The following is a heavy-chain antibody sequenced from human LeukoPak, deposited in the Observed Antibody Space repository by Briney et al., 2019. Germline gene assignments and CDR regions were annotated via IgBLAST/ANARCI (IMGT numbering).Heavy chain of an antibody. CDR1: GGSITNYY. CDR2: IHYSGST. D-gene: IGHD3-10*01. V-gene: IGHV4-59*12. CDR3: ARGFLYYRRFDP. J-gene: IGHJ5*02. Sequence: SGTLSLTCTVSGGSITNYYWTWIRQPPGKGLEWIGYIHYSGSTNYNPSLKSRVTISVDTSKNQFSLKLSSVTAADTAVYYCARGFLYYRRFDPWGQGTLVTVSS.